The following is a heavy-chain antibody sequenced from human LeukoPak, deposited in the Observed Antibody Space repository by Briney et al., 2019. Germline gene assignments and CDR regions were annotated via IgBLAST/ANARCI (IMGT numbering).Heavy chain of an antibody. CDR1: GGSISSYY. CDR3: ARDGYYYDSSGYYFDY. J-gene: IGHJ4*02. Sequence: SETLSLTCTVSGGSISSYYWSWIRQPPGKGLEWIGYIYYSGSTNYNPSLKSRVTISVDTSKNQFSLKLSSVTAADTAVYYCARDGYYYDSSGYYFDYWGQGTLVTVSS. CDR2: IYYSGST. V-gene: IGHV4-59*08. D-gene: IGHD3-22*01.